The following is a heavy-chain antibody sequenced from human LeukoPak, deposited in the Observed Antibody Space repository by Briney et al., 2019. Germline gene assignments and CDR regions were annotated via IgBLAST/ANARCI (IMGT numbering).Heavy chain of an antibody. CDR3: ARGRDYYGSGSYRHYYYYMDV. D-gene: IGHD3-10*01. CDR1: GYTFTSYA. CDR2: INAGNGNT. J-gene: IGHJ6*03. V-gene: IGHV1-3*01. Sequence: ASVKVSCKASGYTFTSYAMHWVRQAPGQRLEWMGWINAGNGNTKYSQKFQGRVTITRDTSASTAYMELSSLRSDDTAVYYCARGRDYYGSGSYRHYYYYMDVWGKGTTVTVSS.